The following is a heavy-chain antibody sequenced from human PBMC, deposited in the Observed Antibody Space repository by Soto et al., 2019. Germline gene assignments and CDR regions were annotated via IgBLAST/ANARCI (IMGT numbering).Heavy chain of an antibody. CDR2: IIPIFGTA. V-gene: IGHV1-69*12. D-gene: IGHD5-18*01. CDR3: AGGEADTAMVTWFDP. J-gene: IGHJ5*02. CDR1: GGTFSSYA. Sequence: QVQLVQSGAEVKKPGSSVKVSCKASGGTFSSYAISWVRQAPGQGLEWMGGIIPIFGTANYAQKFQGRVTSTADESTSTAYMELSSLRSEDTAGYYCAGGEADTAMVTWFDPWGQGTLVTVSS.